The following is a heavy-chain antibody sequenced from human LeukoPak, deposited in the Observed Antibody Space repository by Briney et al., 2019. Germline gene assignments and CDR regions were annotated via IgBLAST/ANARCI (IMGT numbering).Heavy chain of an antibody. V-gene: IGHV1-69*05. CDR2: VIPIFGTA. CDR3: ARDNYYYDSSGYTHDAFDI. D-gene: IGHD3-22*01. J-gene: IGHJ3*02. CDR1: GDTFSKYA. Sequence: SVKVSCKAPGDTFSKYAISWVRLAPGQGLEWMGGVIPIFGTANYAQKFQGRVTITTDESTSTAYMELSSLRSEDTAVYYCARDNYYYDSSGYTHDAFDIWGQGTMVTVSS.